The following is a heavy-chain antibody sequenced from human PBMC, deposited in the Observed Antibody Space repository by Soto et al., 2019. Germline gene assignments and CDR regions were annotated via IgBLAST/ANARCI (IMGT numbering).Heavy chain of an antibody. Sequence: PSETLSLTCTVSGGSISSGGYYWSWIRQHPGKGLEWIGYIYYSGSTYYNPSLKSRVTISVDTSKNQFSLKLSSVTAADTAVYYCARAPYSSIFYYYYYYGMDVWGQGTTVTVSS. CDR1: GGSISSGGYY. D-gene: IGHD6-13*01. CDR2: IYYSGST. J-gene: IGHJ6*02. CDR3: ARAPYSSIFYYYYYYGMDV. V-gene: IGHV4-31*03.